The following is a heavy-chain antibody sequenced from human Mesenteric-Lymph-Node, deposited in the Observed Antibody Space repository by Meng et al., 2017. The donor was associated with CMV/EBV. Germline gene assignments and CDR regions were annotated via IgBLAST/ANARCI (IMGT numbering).Heavy chain of an antibody. J-gene: IGHJ4*02. CDR1: GFTFSSYA. D-gene: IGHD3-9*01. V-gene: IGHV3-21*01. CDR3: ARYYDVSTGYLHYFDY. Sequence: GESLKISCAASGFTFSSYAMNWVRQAPGKGLEWVSYISSSSSSIYYADSVKGRFTISRDKAKNSLYLQMNSLRAEDTAVYYCARYYDVSTGYLHYFDYWGQGTLVTVSS. CDR2: ISSSSSSI.